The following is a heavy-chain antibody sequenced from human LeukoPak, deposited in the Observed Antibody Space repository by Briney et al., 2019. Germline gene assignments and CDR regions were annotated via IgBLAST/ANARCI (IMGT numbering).Heavy chain of an antibody. CDR3: AKDTGSGWYRGNVFDY. V-gene: IGHV3-21*04. D-gene: IGHD6-19*01. Sequence: NAGGSLRLSCAASGFTFSSYSMNWVRQAPGKGLEWVSSISSSSSYIYYADSVKGRFTISRDNAKNSLYLQMNSLRAEDTALYYCAKDTGSGWYRGNVFDYWGQGTLVTVSS. CDR2: ISSSSSYI. J-gene: IGHJ4*02. CDR1: GFTFSSYS.